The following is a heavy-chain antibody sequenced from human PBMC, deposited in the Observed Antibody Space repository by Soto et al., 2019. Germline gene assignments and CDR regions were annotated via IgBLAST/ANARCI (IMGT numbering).Heavy chain of an antibody. CDR2: IYYSGTT. CDR1: GGSISRHY. V-gene: IGHV4-59*11. Sequence: PSETLSLTCTVSGGSISRHYCSWIRQPPGKGLEWIGYIYYSGTTNYNPSLKRRVTISVDTSKNQFSLRLRSVTAADTAVYYCARAASFYYDNNGYYHFDYWGQGSLVTVSS. J-gene: IGHJ4*02. D-gene: IGHD3-22*01. CDR3: ARAASFYYDNNGYYHFDY.